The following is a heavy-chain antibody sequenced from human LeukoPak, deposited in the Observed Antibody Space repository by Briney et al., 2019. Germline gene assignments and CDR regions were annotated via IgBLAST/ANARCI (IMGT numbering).Heavy chain of an antibody. Sequence: GGSLRLSCAASGFTFSGSAMHWVRQASGKGLEWVSSISSSSSYIYYADSVKGRFTISRDNAKNSLYLQMNSLRAEDTAVYYCASGMLAAAGTFDYWGQGTLVTVSS. V-gene: IGHV3-21*01. J-gene: IGHJ4*02. D-gene: IGHD6-13*01. CDR3: ASGMLAAAGTFDY. CDR1: GFTFSGSA. CDR2: ISSSSSYI.